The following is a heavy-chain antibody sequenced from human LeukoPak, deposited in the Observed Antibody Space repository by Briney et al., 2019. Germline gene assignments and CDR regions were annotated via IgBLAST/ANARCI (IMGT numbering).Heavy chain of an antibody. Sequence: GGSLRLSCAASGFTFSSYAMSWVRQAPGKGLEWVSAISGSGGSTYYADSVKGRFTISRDNSKNTLYLQMNSLRAEDTALYHCARIAGERFLEWEGYFDLWGRGILVIVSS. V-gene: IGHV3-23*01. CDR1: GFTFSSYA. D-gene: IGHD3-3*01. CDR2: ISGSGGST. CDR3: ARIAGERFLEWEGYFDL. J-gene: IGHJ2*01.